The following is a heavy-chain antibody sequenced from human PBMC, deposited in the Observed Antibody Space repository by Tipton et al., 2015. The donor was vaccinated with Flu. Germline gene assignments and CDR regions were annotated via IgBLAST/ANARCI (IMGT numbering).Heavy chain of an antibody. D-gene: IGHD1-1*01. CDR1: GYTFSSYE. CDR3: ARNRQQSRYFDL. CDR2: MNPNSGNT. Sequence: QVQLVQSGAEVKKPGASVKVSCKASGYTFSSYEINWVRQATGQGLEWMGWMNPNSGNTGYAQKFQGRVTMTRNTSISTAYMELTSLTSEDTAVYYCARNRQQSRYFDLWGRGTLVTVSS. J-gene: IGHJ2*01. V-gene: IGHV1-8*01.